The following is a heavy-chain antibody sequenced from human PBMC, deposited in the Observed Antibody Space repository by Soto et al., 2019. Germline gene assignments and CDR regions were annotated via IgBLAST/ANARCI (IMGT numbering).Heavy chain of an antibody. CDR1: WGKSRDYY. D-gene: IGHD3-3*01. V-gene: IGHV4-34*01. J-gene: IGHJ4*02. CDR2: INHSGST. Sequence: AVEWGKSRDYYGRCIRQKKGKGLEWIGEINHSGSTNYNPSLKSRVTISVDTSKNQFSLKLSSVTAADTAVYYCARGPGITIFGVVTPIGYFDYWGQGTLVTVSS. CDR3: ARGPGITIFGVVTPIGYFDY.